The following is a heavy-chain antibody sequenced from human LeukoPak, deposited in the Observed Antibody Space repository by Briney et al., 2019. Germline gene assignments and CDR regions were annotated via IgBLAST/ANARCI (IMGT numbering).Heavy chain of an antibody. V-gene: IGHV3-30*18. CDR2: ISYDGSNK. J-gene: IGHJ6*02. Sequence: PGRSLRLSCAASGFTFSSYGMHWVRQAPGKGLEWVAVISYDGSNKYYADSVKGRFTISRDNSKNTLYLQMNSLRAEDTAVYYCAKDRGWYYGSGSYYYYYGMDVWGQGTTVTVSS. CDR1: GFTFSSYG. CDR3: AKDRGWYYGSGSYYYYYGMDV. D-gene: IGHD3-10*01.